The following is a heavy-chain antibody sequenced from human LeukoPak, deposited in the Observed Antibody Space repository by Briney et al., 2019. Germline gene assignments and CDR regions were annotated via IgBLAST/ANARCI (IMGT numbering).Heavy chain of an antibody. D-gene: IGHD3-10*01. V-gene: IGHV3-66*01. Sequence: GGSLRLSCAASGFTVSSNYMSWVRQAPGKGLEWVSVIYSGGSTYYADSVKGRFTISRDNSKNTLYLQMNSLRAEDTAVYYCAREGLLWFGERGYFDYWGQGTLVTVSS. CDR3: AREGLLWFGERGYFDY. J-gene: IGHJ4*02. CDR1: GFTVSSNY. CDR2: IYSGGST.